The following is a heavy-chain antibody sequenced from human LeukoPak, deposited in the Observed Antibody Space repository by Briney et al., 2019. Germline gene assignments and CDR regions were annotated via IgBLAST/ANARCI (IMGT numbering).Heavy chain of an antibody. J-gene: IGHJ4*02. CDR2: IWYDGSNK. CDR3: AKSRVVEDY. Sequence: PGGSLRLSCAASGFTFSSYGMHWVRQAPGKGLEWVAVIWYDGSNKYYADSVRGRFTISRDNSENTLYLQMNSLRPEDTAVYYCAKSRVVEDYWGQGTLVTVSS. D-gene: IGHD2-21*01. V-gene: IGHV3-30*02. CDR1: GFTFSSYG.